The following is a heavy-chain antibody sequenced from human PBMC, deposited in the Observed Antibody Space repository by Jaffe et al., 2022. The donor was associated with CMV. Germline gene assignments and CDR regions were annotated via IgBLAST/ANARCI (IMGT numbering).Heavy chain of an antibody. V-gene: IGHV3-15*01. CDR2: IKRKIDGGTT. Sequence: EVQLVESGGGLVKPGGSLRLSCAASGFTFTNAWMSWVRQAPGKGLEWVGLIKRKIDGGTTDYAAPVKGRFTISRDDSKTTLYLQMNSLKSEDTAVYYCVAGLGATPLDHWGQGTLVTVSS. D-gene: IGHD1-26*01. CDR3: VAGLGATPLDH. CDR1: GFTFTNAW. J-gene: IGHJ4*02.